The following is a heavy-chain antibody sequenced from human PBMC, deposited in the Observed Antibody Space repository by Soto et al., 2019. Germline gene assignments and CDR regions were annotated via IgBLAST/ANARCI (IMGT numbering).Heavy chain of an antibody. CDR1: GGSFSGYY. V-gene: IGHV4-34*01. J-gene: IGHJ6*02. D-gene: IGHD6-19*01. Sequence: SETLSLTCAVYGGSFSGYYWSWIRQPPGKGLEWIGEINHSGSTNYNPSLKSRVTISVDTSKNQFSLKLSSVTAADTAVYYCARGGVAGTYYYYYYGMDVWGQGTTVTIS. CDR3: ARGGVAGTYYYYYYGMDV. CDR2: INHSGST.